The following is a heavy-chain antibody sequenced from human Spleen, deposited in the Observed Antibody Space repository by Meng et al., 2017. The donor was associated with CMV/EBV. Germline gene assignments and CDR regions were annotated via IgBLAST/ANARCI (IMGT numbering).Heavy chain of an antibody. CDR3: VRSSTRGY. CDR1: GFPFISYT. Sequence: GESLKISCAASGFPFISYTMNWVRQAPGKGLEWVSSISSSSTYIYYADSVKGRFIISRDNAKNSLYLQLNSLRAEDTAVYYCVRSSTRGYWGQGTLVTVPQ. V-gene: IGHV3-21*01. CDR2: ISSSSTYI. D-gene: IGHD4-11*01. J-gene: IGHJ4*02.